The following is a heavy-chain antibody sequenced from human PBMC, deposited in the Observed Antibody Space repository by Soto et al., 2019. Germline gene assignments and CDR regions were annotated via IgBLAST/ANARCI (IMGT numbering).Heavy chain of an antibody. CDR3: ARDLAPTSANIGPYP. D-gene: IGHD2-15*01. CDR1: GGTFSSYA. Sequence: QVQPVQSGAEVKKPGSSVKVCCKASGGTFSSYAISWVRQAPGQGLEWMGGIIPIFGTANYAQKFQGRVTITADGSTSTAYMEMSSLRSEDTAVYYCARDLAPTSANIGPYPWGQGTLVTVSS. V-gene: IGHV1-69*12. CDR2: IIPIFGTA. J-gene: IGHJ5*02.